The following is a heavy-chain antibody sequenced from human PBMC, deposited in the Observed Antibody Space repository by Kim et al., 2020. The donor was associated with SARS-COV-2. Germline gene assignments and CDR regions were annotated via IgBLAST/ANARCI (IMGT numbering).Heavy chain of an antibody. J-gene: IGHJ6*02. CDR3: AKGGYNTGRYYYGMDG. D-gene: IGHD1-1*01. Sequence: HSVKGRFTISRDNSKTTLYLPMNSLRAGDTAVYYCAKGGYNTGRYYYGMDGWGQGTTVTVSS. V-gene: IGHV3-23*01.